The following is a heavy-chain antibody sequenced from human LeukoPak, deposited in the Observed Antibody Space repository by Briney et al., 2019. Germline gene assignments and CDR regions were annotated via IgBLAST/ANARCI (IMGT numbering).Heavy chain of an antibody. D-gene: IGHD4-17*01. CDR1: ELTFSDYY. J-gene: IGHJ5*02. V-gene: IGHV3-11*01. CDR2: ISSSGSTT. CDR3: ARRIRAVNQVAQHGDYFWFDP. Sequence: ESGGSLRLSCAASELTFSDYYMSWIRQAPGKGLEWIAYISSSGSTTYYADSVKGRFTVSRDNAEKSLYLQMNSLRAEDTAVYYCARRIRAVNQVAQHGDYFWFDPWGQGTLVTVSS.